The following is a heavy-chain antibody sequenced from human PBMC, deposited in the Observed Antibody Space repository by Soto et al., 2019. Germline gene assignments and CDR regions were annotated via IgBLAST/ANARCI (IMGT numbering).Heavy chain of an antibody. Sequence: QVQLQESGPGLVKPSETLSLTCTVSGGSISSYYWSWIRQPAGKGLEWIGRIYTSGSTNYNPSLKSRVTMSVKTCNNLFSLKLSSVTAADTAVYYCARDQDYYDSSGYSRSLYPWGHGTLVTVSS. V-gene: IGHV4-4*07. CDR3: ARDQDYYDSSGYSRSLYP. CDR2: IYTSGST. CDR1: GGSISSYY. D-gene: IGHD3-22*01. J-gene: IGHJ5*02.